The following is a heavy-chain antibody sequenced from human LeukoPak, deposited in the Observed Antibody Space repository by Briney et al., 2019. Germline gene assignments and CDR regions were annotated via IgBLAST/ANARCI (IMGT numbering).Heavy chain of an antibody. CDR3: ARDRGSYWDGGNDY. CDR1: GSTFSSYG. V-gene: IGHV3-33*01. CDR2: IWYDGSNK. D-gene: IGHD1-26*01. J-gene: IGHJ4*02. Sequence: GRTLRLSCAASGSTFSSYGMHWVRQAPGKGLEWVAVIWYDGSNKYYADSVKGRFTISRDNSKNTLYLQMNSLRAEDTAVYYCARDRGSYWDGGNDYWGQGTLFTVSS.